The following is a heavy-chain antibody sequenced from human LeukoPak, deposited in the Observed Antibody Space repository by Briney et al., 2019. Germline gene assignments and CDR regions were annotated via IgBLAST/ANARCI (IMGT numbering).Heavy chain of an antibody. CDR3: ARRVGRWFGERAYYYNYMDV. Sequence: PSETLSLTCAVYGGSFSGYYWSWIRQPPGKGLEWIGEINQRGSTKYNTSLKSRVTISVDTSKNQFSLKLSSVTAADTAVYYCARRVGRWFGERAYYYNYMDVWGKGTTVTISS. V-gene: IGHV4-34*01. J-gene: IGHJ6*03. CDR1: GGSFSGYY. CDR2: INQRGST. D-gene: IGHD3-10*01.